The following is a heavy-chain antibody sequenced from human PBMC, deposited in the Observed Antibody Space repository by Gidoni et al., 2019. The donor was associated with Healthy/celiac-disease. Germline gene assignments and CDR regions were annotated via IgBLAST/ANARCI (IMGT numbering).Heavy chain of an antibody. D-gene: IGHD3-10*01. Sequence: EVQLVESGGGLVQPGGSLRLSCAASGLPFSSYWMSWVRQPQGKVLEWVANIKQDGSEKYYVDSVKGRFNISRENAKNSLYLQMKSLRAEDTAVYYCARVEHYGSGSPYYYYYGMDVWGQGTTVTVSS. CDR3: ARVEHYGSGSPYYYYYGMDV. CDR2: IKQDGSEK. CDR1: GLPFSSYW. V-gene: IGHV3-7*01. J-gene: IGHJ6*02.